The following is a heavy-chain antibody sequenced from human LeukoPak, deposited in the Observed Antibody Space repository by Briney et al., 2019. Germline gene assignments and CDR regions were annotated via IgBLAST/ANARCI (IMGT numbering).Heavy chain of an antibody. CDR2: INHSGST. Sequence: SETLSLTCAVYGGSFSGYYWSWIRQPPGKGLEWIGEINHSGSTNYNPSLKSRVTISVDTSKNQFSLKLSSVTAADTAVYYCARPYRGYSGYFDYWGQGTLVTVSS. J-gene: IGHJ4*02. CDR1: GGSFSGYY. CDR3: ARPYRGYSGYFDY. D-gene: IGHD5-12*01. V-gene: IGHV4-34*01.